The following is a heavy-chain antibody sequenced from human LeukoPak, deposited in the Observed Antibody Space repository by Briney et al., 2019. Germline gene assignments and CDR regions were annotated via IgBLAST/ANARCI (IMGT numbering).Heavy chain of an antibody. CDR3: ARDGVAYYDFWSGPLGNWFDP. CDR2: MNPNSGST. Sequence: ASVKVSCTASGGTFSSYAISWMRQATGQGLEWMGWMNPNSGSTGHAQMFQGRVTMTRDTSISTAYMELSSLTSEDTAVYYCARDGVAYYDFWSGPLGNWFDPWGQGTLVTVSS. D-gene: IGHD3-3*01. CDR1: GGTFSSYA. J-gene: IGHJ5*02. V-gene: IGHV1-8*02.